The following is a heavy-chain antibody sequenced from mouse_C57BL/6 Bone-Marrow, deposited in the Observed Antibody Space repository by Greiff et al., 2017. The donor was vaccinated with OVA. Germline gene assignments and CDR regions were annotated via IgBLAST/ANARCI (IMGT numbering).Heavy chain of an antibody. V-gene: IGHV5-17*01. CDR3: ARKRDYGSSSFDY. CDR2: ISSGSSTI. Sequence: EVHLVESGGGLVKPGGSLKLSCAASGFTFSDYGMHWVRQAPEKGLEWVAYISSGSSTIYYADTVKGRFTISRDNAKNTLFLQMTSLRSEDTAMYYCARKRDYGSSSFDYGGQGTTRTVSS. D-gene: IGHD1-1*01. CDR1: GFTFSDYG. J-gene: IGHJ2*01.